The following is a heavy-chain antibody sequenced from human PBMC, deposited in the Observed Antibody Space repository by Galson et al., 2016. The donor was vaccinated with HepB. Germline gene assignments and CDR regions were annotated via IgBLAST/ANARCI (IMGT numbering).Heavy chain of an antibody. J-gene: IGHJ6*02. CDR2: ISGSGSYL. D-gene: IGHD1-1*01. CDR1: GFTFSTYN. V-gene: IGHV3-21*01. Sequence: SLRLSCAASGFTFSTYNMNWVRQTPGKGLEWVSSISGSGSYLYYADSVKGRFTISRDNANHTLYLHLSSLRAEDTAVYYCSRDRRNVEGPDLTYYYGMDVWGQGTTVTVSS. CDR3: SRDRRNVEGPDLTYYYGMDV.